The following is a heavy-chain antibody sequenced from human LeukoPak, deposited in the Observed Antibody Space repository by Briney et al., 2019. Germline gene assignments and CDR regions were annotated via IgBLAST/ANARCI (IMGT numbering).Heavy chain of an antibody. CDR2: INPNSGGT. CDR1: GYTFTGYY. V-gene: IGHV1-2*02. D-gene: IGHD3-10*01. J-gene: IGHJ6*02. Sequence: ASVKVSCKASGYTFTGYYMHWVRQAPGQGLEWMGWINPNSGGTNYAQKFQGRVTMTRDTSISTAYMELSRLRSDDTAVYYCARDQITMVRGVISYYGMDVWGQGTTVTVSS. CDR3: ARDQITMVRGVISYYGMDV.